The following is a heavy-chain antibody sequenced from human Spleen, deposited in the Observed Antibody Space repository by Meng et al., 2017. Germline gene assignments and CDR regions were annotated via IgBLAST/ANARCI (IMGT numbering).Heavy chain of an antibody. CDR1: GYTFTNYA. D-gene: IGHD3-22*01. J-gene: IGHJ4*02. Sequence: ASVKVSCKASGYTFTNYAMNWARQAPGQGLEWMGWINPNSGGTNYAQKFQGRVTMTRDTSISTAYMELSRLRSDDTAVYYCARDYYYDSSGYYYWGQGALVTVSS. CDR2: INPNSGGT. CDR3: ARDYYYDSSGYYY. V-gene: IGHV1-2*02.